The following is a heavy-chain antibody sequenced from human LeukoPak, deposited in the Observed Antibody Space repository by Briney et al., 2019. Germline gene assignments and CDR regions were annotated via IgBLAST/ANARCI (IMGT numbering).Heavy chain of an antibody. CDR3: AKEIYGDSTGGRFQH. J-gene: IGHJ1*01. D-gene: IGHD4-17*01. CDR2: ISGSGGST. CDR1: GFTFSSYA. Sequence: PAGSLRLSCAASGFTFSSYAMSWVRQAPGKGLEWVSVISGSGGSTYYADSVKGRFTISRDNSKNTLYLQMNSLRAEDTAVYYCAKEIYGDSTGGRFQHWGQGTLVTVSS. V-gene: IGHV3-23*01.